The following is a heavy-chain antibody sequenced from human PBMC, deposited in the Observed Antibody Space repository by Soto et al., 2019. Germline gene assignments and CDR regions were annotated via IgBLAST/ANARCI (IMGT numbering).Heavy chain of an antibody. D-gene: IGHD2-15*01. CDR3: ARRCSGGSCYGVYFDY. Sequence: QVQLQESGPGLVKPSQTLSLTCTVSGGSISSGDYYWSWIRQPPGKGLEWIGYIYYSGSTYYNPSLQSQDPRSVXTXKXXVSLKLSSVTAADTAVYYCARRCSGGSCYGVYFDYWGQGTLVTVSS. V-gene: IGHV4-30-4*01. J-gene: IGHJ4*02. CDR2: IYYSGST. CDR1: GGSISSGDYY.